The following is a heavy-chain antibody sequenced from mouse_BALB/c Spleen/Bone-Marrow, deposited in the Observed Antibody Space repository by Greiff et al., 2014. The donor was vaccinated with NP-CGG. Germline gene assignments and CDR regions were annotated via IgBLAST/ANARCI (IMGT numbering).Heavy chain of an antibody. D-gene: IGHD2-4*01. CDR3: ARHGITRLLDY. J-gene: IGHJ2*01. V-gene: IGHV5-9-3*01. Sequence: EVHLVESGGGLVKPGGSLKLSCAASGFTFSSYAMSWVRQTPEKRLEWVATISSGGSYTYYPDSVKVRFTISRDNAKNTLYLQMSSLRSEDTAMYYCARHGITRLLDYWGQGTTLAVSS. CDR2: ISSGGSYT. CDR1: GFTFSSYA.